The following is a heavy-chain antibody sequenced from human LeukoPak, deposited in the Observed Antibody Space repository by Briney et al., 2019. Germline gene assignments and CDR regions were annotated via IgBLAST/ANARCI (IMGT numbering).Heavy chain of an antibody. V-gene: IGHV4-59*12. J-gene: IGHJ4*02. Sequence: SETLSLTCTVSGGSISSYYWSWIRQPPGKGLEWIGYIYYSGSTNYNPSLKSRVTMSVDTSKDQFSLKLSSVTAADTAVYYCARENDYGSGSYGHWGQGTLVTVSS. CDR3: ARENDYGSGSYGH. CDR2: IYYSGST. D-gene: IGHD3-10*01. CDR1: GGSISSYY.